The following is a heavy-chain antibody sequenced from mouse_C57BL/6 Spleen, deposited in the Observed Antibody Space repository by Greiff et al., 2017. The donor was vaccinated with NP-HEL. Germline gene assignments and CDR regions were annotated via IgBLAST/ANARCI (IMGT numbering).Heavy chain of an antibody. CDR3: TLGRHGSSYFDV. J-gene: IGHJ1*03. CDR2: IDPETGGT. Sequence: VQLQQSGAELVRPGASVTLSCKASGYTFTDYEMHWVKQTPVHGLEWIGAIDPETGGTAYNQKFKGKAILTADKSSSTAYMELRSLTSEDSAVYYCTLGRHGSSYFDVWGTGTTVTVSS. D-gene: IGHD1-1*01. V-gene: IGHV1-15*01. CDR1: GYTFTDYE.